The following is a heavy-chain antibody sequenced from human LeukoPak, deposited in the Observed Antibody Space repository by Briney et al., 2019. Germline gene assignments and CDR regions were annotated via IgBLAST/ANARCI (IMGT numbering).Heavy chain of an antibody. CDR3: ATRSRKRYGLFDY. J-gene: IGHJ4*02. D-gene: IGHD3-9*01. Sequence: GGSLRFSCAASGFTFSGSAMSWVRQAPGKGLEWVSAISGSGGSTYYADSVKGRFTISRDNSKNTLYLQMNSLRAEDTAVYYCATRSRKRYGLFDYWGQGTLVTVSS. V-gene: IGHV3-23*01. CDR1: GFTFSGSA. CDR2: ISGSGGST.